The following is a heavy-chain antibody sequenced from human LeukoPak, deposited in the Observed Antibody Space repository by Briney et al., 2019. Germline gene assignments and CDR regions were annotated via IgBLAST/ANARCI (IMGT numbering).Heavy chain of an antibody. CDR1: GYTFTGYY. CDR3: ARYSRDRLRFLEWYMDV. V-gene: IGHV1-2*02. CDR2: INPNSGGT. J-gene: IGHJ6*04. D-gene: IGHD3-3*01. Sequence: ASVKVSCKASGYTFTGYYMHWVRQAPGQGLEWMGWINPNSGGTNYAQKFQGRVTMTRDTSISTAYMELSRLRSDDTAVYYCARYSRDRLRFLEWYMDVWGKGTTVTVSS.